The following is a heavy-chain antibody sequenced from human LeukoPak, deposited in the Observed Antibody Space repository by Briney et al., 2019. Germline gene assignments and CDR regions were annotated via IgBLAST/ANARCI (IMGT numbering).Heavy chain of an antibody. V-gene: IGHV4-39*07. CDR3: ARVKSLSSSSSPPIYFDY. CDR1: GGSIRSTTYY. D-gene: IGHD6-6*01. J-gene: IGHJ4*02. Sequence: SETLSLTCSVSGGSIRSTTYYWGWIRQPPGKGLEWIGSIYYSGNTYYSPSLMSRVTISVDTSKNQFSLNLSSVTAADTAVYYCARVKSLSSSSSPPIYFDYWGQGTLVTVSS. CDR2: IYYSGNT.